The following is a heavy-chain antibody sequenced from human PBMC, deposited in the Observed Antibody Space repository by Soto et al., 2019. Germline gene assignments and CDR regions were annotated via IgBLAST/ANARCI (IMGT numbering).Heavy chain of an antibody. V-gene: IGHV3-30-3*01. Sequence: GGSLRLSCAASGFTFSSYAMHWVRQAPGKGLEWVAFMSYDGSDKYYADSVKGRFTISRDNSKNTLYLQMNSLRIEDTAVYYCARELERVFDYWGQGTLVTVSS. CDR3: ARELERVFDY. CDR2: MSYDGSDK. CDR1: GFTFSSYA. J-gene: IGHJ4*02. D-gene: IGHD1-1*01.